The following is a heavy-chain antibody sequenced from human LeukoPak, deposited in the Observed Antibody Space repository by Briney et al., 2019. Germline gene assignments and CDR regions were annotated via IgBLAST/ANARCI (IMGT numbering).Heavy chain of an antibody. Sequence: SETLSLTCAVSGYSISSGYYWGWIRQLPGKGLEWIGSIYHSGSTYYNPSLKSRVTISVDTSKNQFSLKLSSVTAADTAVYYCTKDGGYCGGDCYLGPCDYWGQGTLVTVSS. CDR1: GYSISSGYY. V-gene: IGHV4-38-2*02. CDR2: IYHSGST. J-gene: IGHJ4*02. CDR3: TKDGGYCGGDCYLGPCDY. D-gene: IGHD2-21*01.